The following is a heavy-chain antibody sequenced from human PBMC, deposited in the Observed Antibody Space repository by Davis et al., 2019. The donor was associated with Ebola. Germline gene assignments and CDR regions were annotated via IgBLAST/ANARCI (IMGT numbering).Heavy chain of an antibody. V-gene: IGHV1-2*04. J-gene: IGHJ6*02. CDR1: GYTFTGYY. Sequence: ASVKVSCKASGYTFTGYYMYWVRQAHGQGLEWMGWINPNSGGTNYAQKFQGWVTMTRDTSISTAYMELSRLRSDDTAVYYCAKRQWLRPPYYGMDVWGQGTTVTVSS. D-gene: IGHD5-12*01. CDR3: AKRQWLRPPYYGMDV. CDR2: INPNSGGT.